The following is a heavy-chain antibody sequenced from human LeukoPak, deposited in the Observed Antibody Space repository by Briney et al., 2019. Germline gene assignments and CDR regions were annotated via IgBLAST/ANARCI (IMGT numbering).Heavy chain of an antibody. CDR3: ATSEAVADTAMAPDYYYGMNV. CDR2: FDPADGET. V-gene: IGHV1-24*01. CDR1: GYTLTDLS. D-gene: IGHD5-18*01. J-gene: IGHJ6*02. Sequence: ASVTVSCTVSGYTLTDLSIYWVRQAPGKGLEWMGSFDPADGETIYAQKFQGRVTMTADTSTDTSYMELSSLRSEDTAVYYCATSEAVADTAMAPDYYYGMNVWGQGTTVTVAS.